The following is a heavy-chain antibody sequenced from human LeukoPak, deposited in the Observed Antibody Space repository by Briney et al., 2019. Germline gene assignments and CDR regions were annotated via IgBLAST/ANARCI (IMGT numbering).Heavy chain of an antibody. Sequence: GGSLRLSCAASGFTFSSYAMSWVRQAPGKGLEWVSAISGSGGSTYYADSVKGRFTISRDNSKNTLYLQMNSLRAEDTAVYYCAKDSPPALKYYYDSSGYSFDYWGQGTLVTVSS. V-gene: IGHV3-23*01. CDR1: GFTFSSYA. D-gene: IGHD3-22*01. CDR3: AKDSPPALKYYYDSSGYSFDY. CDR2: ISGSGGST. J-gene: IGHJ4*02.